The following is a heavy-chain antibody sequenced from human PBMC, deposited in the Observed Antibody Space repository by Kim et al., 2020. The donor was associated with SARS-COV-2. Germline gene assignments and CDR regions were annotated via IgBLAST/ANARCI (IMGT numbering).Heavy chain of an antibody. Sequence: ASVKVSCKASGYTFTSYDINWVRQATGQGLEWMGWMNPNSGNTGYAQKFQGRVTMTRNTSISTAYMELSSLRSEDTAVYYCARARSSGYYTTLFYFDYWGQGTLVTVSS. CDR1: GYTFTSYD. D-gene: IGHD3-22*01. V-gene: IGHV1-8*01. CDR3: ARARSSGYYTTLFYFDY. CDR2: MNPNSGNT. J-gene: IGHJ4*02.